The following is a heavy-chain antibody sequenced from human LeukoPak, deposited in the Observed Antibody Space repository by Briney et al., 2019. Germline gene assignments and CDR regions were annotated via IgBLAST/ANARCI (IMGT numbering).Heavy chain of an antibody. CDR3: TRLIYYFDY. Sequence: SETLSLTCSVSGDSIRSYYWTWIRLPPGKGLEWIGYIDSSGSTNYNPSLKSRVTIAVDTSKNQFSLKLSSVTAADSAMYYCTRLIYYFDYWGQGTLVTVSS. D-gene: IGHD3-10*01. V-gene: IGHV4-59*08. J-gene: IGHJ4*02. CDR1: GDSIRSYY. CDR2: IDSSGST.